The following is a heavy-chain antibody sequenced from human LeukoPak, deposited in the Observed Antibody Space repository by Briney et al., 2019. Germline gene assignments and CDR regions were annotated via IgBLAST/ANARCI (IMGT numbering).Heavy chain of an antibody. CDR3: ARKQFSSSSADDAFDI. CDR1: GGSISSYY. V-gene: IGHV4-59*01. CDR2: IYYSGST. Sequence: SETLSLTCTVSGGSISSYYWSWIRQPPGKGLEWIGYIYYSGSTNYNPSLKSRVTISVDTSKNQFSLKLSSVTAADTAVYYCARKQFSSSSADDAFDIWGQGTMVTVSS. D-gene: IGHD6-6*01. J-gene: IGHJ3*02.